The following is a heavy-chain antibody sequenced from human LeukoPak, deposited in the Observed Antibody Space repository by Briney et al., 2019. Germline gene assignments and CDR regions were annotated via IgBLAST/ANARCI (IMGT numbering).Heavy chain of an antibody. J-gene: IGHJ6*03. CDR2: INHSGST. V-gene: IGHV4-34*01. CDR1: GGSFSGYY. CDR3: AREGGTGYDFWSGYYPSLYYYYYMDV. Sequence: SETLSLTCAVYGGSFSGYYWSWIRQPPGKGLEWIGEINHSGSTNYNPSLKSRVTISVDTSKNQFSLKLSSVTAADTAVYYCAREGGTGYDFWSGYYPSLYYYYYMDVWGKGTTVTVSS. D-gene: IGHD3-3*01.